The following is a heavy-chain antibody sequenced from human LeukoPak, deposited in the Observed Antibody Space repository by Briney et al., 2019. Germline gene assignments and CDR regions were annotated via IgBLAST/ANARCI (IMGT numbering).Heavy chain of an antibody. CDR1: GYTFTGYY. CDR2: INPNSGGT. D-gene: IGHD2-2*01. CDR3: ARAPPLVVVPAGDFDY. Sequence: GASVKVSCKASGYTFTGYYMHWVRQAPGQGLEWMGWINPNSGGTNYAQKFQGRVTMTRDTSISTAYMELSRLRSDDTAVYYCARAPPLVVVPAGDFDYWGQGTLVTVSS. J-gene: IGHJ4*02. V-gene: IGHV1-2*02.